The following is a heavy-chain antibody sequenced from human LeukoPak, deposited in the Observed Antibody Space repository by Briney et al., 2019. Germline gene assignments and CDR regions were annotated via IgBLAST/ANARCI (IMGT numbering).Heavy chain of an antibody. CDR2: ISGSGGST. D-gene: IGHD3-9*01. CDR1: GFTFSSYA. CDR3: ALQDFDWLSPFDY. V-gene: IGHV3-23*01. J-gene: IGHJ4*02. Sequence: GGSLRLSCAASGFTFSSYAMNWVRQAPGKGLEWVSAISGSGGSTYYADSVKGRFTISRDNSKNTLYLQMNSLRAEDTAVYYCALQDFDWLSPFDYWGQGTLVTVSS.